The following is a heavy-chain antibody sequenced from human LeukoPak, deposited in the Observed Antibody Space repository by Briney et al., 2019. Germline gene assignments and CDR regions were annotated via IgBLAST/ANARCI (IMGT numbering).Heavy chain of an antibody. Sequence: ASVKVSCKASGYTFSNDVISWLRQAPGQGLEWMGWISGYNGKTNYAQRFQDRVTTTTDTSTSTFYLELRSLRSDDTAVYLCAREWREWGATKLFAYWGQGTLVTVSS. D-gene: IGHD1-26*01. J-gene: IGHJ4*02. CDR3: AREWREWGATKLFAY. V-gene: IGHV1-18*01. CDR2: ISGYNGKT. CDR1: GYTFSNDV.